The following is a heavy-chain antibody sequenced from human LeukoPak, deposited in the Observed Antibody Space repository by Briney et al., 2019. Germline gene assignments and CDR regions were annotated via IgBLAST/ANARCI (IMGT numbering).Heavy chain of an antibody. CDR1: GGSFSGYY. CDR2: IYTSGST. Sequence: SETLSLTCAVYGGSFSGYYWSWIRQPAGKGLEWIGRIYTSGSTNYNPSLKSRVTMSVDTSKNQFSLKLSSVTAADTAVYYCARVAALYCSGGSCYGERYFDYWGQGTLVTVSS. D-gene: IGHD2-15*01. V-gene: IGHV4-59*10. J-gene: IGHJ4*02. CDR3: ARVAALYCSGGSCYGERYFDY.